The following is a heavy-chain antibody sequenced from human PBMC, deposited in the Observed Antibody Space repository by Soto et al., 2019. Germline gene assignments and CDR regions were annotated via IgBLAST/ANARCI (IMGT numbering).Heavy chain of an antibody. D-gene: IGHD2-15*01. J-gene: IGHJ3*02. CDR2: ISSSSSYI. V-gene: IGHV3-21*01. CDR3: ARAPPSDCSGGSCYFDAFDI. Sequence: PGGPNRLSCAAAGVNCGGYGGNWIRKDPGKGLEWVSSISSSSSYIYYADSVKGRFTISRDNAKNSLYLQMNSLRAEDTAVYYCARAPPSDCSGGSCYFDAFDIWGQGTMVTVSS. CDR1: GVNCGGYG.